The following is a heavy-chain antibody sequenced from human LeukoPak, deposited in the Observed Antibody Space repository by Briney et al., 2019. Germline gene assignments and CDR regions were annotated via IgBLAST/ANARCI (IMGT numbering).Heavy chain of an antibody. D-gene: IGHD2/OR15-2a*01. V-gene: IGHV3-30*18. CDR3: AKEEYWGYYMDV. J-gene: IGHJ6*04. Sequence: PGGSLRLSCTASGISFASYSMHWVRQAPGKGLEWVAVIIYDGSNQHYADSVKGRFTISRDNSKNTVSLQMNSLRGEDTAVYYCAKEEYWGYYMDVWGKGTTVTVSS. CDR1: GISFASYS. CDR2: IIYDGSNQ.